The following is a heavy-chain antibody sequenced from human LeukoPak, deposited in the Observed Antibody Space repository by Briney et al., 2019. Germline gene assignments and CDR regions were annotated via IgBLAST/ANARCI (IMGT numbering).Heavy chain of an antibody. D-gene: IGHD4-17*01. CDR3: AKADYGDNYDY. CDR1: GFTFSIYA. CDR2: ISGSGDTT. V-gene: IGHV3-23*01. J-gene: IGHJ4*02. Sequence: GVSLRLSCAASGFTFSIYAMSWVRQAPGKGLEWVSDISGSGDTTYYADSVKGRFTISRDNSKNTLYLQMNSLRADDTAVYYCAKADYGDNYDYWGQGTLVSVSS.